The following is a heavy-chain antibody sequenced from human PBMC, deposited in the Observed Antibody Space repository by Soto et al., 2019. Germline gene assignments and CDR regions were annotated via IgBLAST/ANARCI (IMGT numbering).Heavy chain of an antibody. D-gene: IGHD2-2*01. Sequence: GASVKVSCKASGYTFTGYYMHWVRQAPGQGLEWMGWINPNSGGTNYAQKFQGWVTMTRDTSISTAYMVLSRLRSDDTAVYYCAVPVGYCSSTSCPPGHWGQGTLVTVSS. CDR3: AVPVGYCSSTSCPPGH. CDR2: INPNSGGT. CDR1: GYTFTGYY. J-gene: IGHJ4*02. V-gene: IGHV1-2*04.